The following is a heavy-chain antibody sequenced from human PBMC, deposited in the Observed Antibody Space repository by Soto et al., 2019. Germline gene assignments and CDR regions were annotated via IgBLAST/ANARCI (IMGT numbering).Heavy chain of an antibody. CDR1: GRPFSSYP. V-gene: IGHV1-69*13. Sequence: GASVKVSCKASGRPFSSYPISWVRQAPEQGPEWIGGIIPIFGKAKYAQKVQGRVTITADESTSTAYMELSRLRSEETVVYYCARDRGYRYGANWVEPWG. CDR3: ARDRGYRYGANWVEP. J-gene: IGHJ5*02. D-gene: IGHD5-18*01. CDR2: IIPIFGKA.